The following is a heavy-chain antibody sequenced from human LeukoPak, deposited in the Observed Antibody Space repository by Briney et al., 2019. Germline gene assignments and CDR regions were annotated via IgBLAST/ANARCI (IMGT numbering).Heavy chain of an antibody. CDR2: IYHSGST. D-gene: IGHD3-9*01. CDR1: GGSISSGGYS. Sequence: PSHTLSLTCAVSGGSISSGGYSWSWIRQPPGKGLEWIGYIYHSGSTYYNPSLKSRVTISVDRSKNQFSLKLSSVTAADTAVYYCARGLNHYDILTGYYVNWFDPWGQGTLVTVSS. V-gene: IGHV4-30-2*01. CDR3: ARGLNHYDILTGYYVNWFDP. J-gene: IGHJ5*02.